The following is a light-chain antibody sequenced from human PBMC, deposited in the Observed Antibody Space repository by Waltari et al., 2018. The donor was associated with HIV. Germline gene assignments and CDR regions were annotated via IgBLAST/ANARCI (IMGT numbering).Light chain of an antibody. J-gene: IGKJ4*01. CDR1: QSVGSY. CDR3: QQRVDWPLT. V-gene: IGKV3-11*01. CDR2: DAS. Sequence: EIVLTQSPATLSLSPGERATLSCRASQSVGSYLGWYQQRPGQAPRLLIYDASNRATGIPDSFSGSGSGTDFTLTITSLEPEDFAVYYCQQRVDWPLTFGGGTKVEI.